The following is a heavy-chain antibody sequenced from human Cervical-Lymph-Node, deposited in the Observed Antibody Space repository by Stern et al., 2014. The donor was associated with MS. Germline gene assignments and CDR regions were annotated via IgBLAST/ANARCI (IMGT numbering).Heavy chain of an antibody. CDR3: AREGRQDRIAAAGFGY. V-gene: IGHV1-3*01. CDR1: GYTFTSYA. J-gene: IGHJ4*02. Sequence: QMQLVQAGAEVKKPGASVKVSCKASGYTFTSYAMHWVRQAPGQRLEWMGWINAGNGNTKYSQKFQGRVTITRDTSASTAYMELSSLRSEDTAVYYCAREGRQDRIAAAGFGYWGQGTLVTVSS. CDR2: INAGNGNT. D-gene: IGHD6-13*01.